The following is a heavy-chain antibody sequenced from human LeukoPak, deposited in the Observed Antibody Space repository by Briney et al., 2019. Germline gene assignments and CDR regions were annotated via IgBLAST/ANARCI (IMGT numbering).Heavy chain of an antibody. CDR2: ISSSSSTI. CDR1: GFTFSSYS. V-gene: IGHV3-48*01. Sequence: GGSMRLSCAASGFTFSSYSMNWVRQAPGKGLEWVSYISSSSSTIYYADSVKGRFTISRDNAKNSLYLQMNSLRAEDTAVYYCATYNWFDPWGQGTLVTVSS. CDR3: ATYNWFDP. J-gene: IGHJ5*02.